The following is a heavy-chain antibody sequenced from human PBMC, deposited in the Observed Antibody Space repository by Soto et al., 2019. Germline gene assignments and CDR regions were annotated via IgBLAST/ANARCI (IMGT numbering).Heavy chain of an antibody. V-gene: IGHV4-59*01. CDR1: GGSISSYY. J-gene: IGHJ3*02. CDR2: IYYSGST. Sequence: SETLSLTCTVSGGSISSYYWSWIRQPPGKGLEWIGYIYYSGSTNYNPSLKSRVTISVDTSKNQFSLKLSSVTAADTAVYYCARGRITMIVVGDDAFDIWGKGTMVT. CDR3: ARGRITMIVVGDDAFDI. D-gene: IGHD3-22*01.